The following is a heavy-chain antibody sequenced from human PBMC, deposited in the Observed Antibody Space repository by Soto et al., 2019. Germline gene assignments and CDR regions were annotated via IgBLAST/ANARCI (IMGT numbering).Heavy chain of an antibody. CDR3: AKDQGGSYYRYYYYYGMDV. Sequence: GGSLRLSCAASGFTFSSYGMHWVRQAPGKGLEWVAVISYDGSNKYYADSVKGRFTISRDNSKNTLYLQMNSLRAEDTAVYYCAKDQGGSYYRYYYYYGMDVWGQGTTVTV. J-gene: IGHJ6*02. D-gene: IGHD1-26*01. CDR1: GFTFSSYG. V-gene: IGHV3-30*18. CDR2: ISYDGSNK.